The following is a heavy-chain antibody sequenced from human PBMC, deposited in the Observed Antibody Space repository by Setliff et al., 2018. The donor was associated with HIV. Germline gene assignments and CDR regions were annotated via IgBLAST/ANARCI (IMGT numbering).Heavy chain of an antibody. CDR1: GFTFSTFA. V-gene: IGHV3-23*01. J-gene: IGHJ4*02. CDR3: AKTLITYTGLFDF. Sequence: GGSLRLSCVGSGFTFSTFAMSWVRQAPGKGLEWVSDINSRGSGTYYAESVKGRFFVSRDNSRNTLLLQMNSLRVDDTAYYCAKTLITYTGLFDFWARGTLVTVSS. D-gene: IGHD3-22*01. CDR2: INSRGSGT.